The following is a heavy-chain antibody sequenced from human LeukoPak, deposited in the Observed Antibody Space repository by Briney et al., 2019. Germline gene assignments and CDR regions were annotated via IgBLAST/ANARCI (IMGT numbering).Heavy chain of an antibody. CDR1: GFNFSNYW. CDR3: ARGTAETAGIDY. Sequence: GGSLRLSCAASGFNFSNYWMHWVRQAPGKGLVWVSHINTDGSSATYGDPAKGRFTVSRDDAKNTLFLQMSSLTVNDVGVYYCARGTAETAGIDYWGQGTLVTVSS. CDR2: INTDGSSA. D-gene: IGHD6-13*01. J-gene: IGHJ4*02. V-gene: IGHV3-74*01.